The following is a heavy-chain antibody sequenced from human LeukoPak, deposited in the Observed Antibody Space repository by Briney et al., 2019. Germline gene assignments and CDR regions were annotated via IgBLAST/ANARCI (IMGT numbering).Heavy chain of an antibody. Sequence: SETLSLPCDVSGASISDRTWWSWVRQSPGKGLEWIGEVYGDYTNYNPSLQSPVSVSVDRSNNQFSLNLKSLTAADTAVYFCVLGFGAVLLQDWGQGIQVTVSS. D-gene: IGHD3-16*01. V-gene: IGHV4-4*02. CDR3: VLGFGAVLLQD. CDR2: VYGDYT. CDR1: GASISDRTW. J-gene: IGHJ4*02.